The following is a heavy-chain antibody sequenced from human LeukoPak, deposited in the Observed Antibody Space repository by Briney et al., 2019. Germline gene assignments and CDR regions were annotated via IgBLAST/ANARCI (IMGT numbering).Heavy chain of an antibody. CDR2: IRSKAYGGTT. Sequence: GGSLRLSCTASGFTFGDYAMSWFRQAPGKGLEWVGFIRSKAYGGTTEYAASVEGRFTISRDDSKSIAYLQMNSLKTEDTAVYYCTTGDSSGWYRNDYWGQGTLVTVSS. D-gene: IGHD6-19*01. CDR3: TTGDSSGWYRNDY. J-gene: IGHJ4*02. V-gene: IGHV3-49*03. CDR1: GFTFGDYA.